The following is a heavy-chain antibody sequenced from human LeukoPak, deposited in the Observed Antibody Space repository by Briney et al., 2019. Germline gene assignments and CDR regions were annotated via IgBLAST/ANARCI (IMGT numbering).Heavy chain of an antibody. J-gene: IGHJ6*03. CDR1: GGSISSSGYY. CDR3: ARDQSSRYHYYMDV. CDR2: IYYTGST. V-gene: IGHV4-39*07. Sequence: SETLSLTCTVSGGSISSSGYYWGWIRQPPGKGLEWIGSIYYTGSTYYNPPLKSRITISADTSKNQFSLRLSSVTAADTAVYYCARDQSSRYHYYMDVWGKGTTVTVSS.